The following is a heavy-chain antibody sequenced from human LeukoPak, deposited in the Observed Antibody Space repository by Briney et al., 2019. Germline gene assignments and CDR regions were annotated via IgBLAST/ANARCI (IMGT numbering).Heavy chain of an antibody. J-gene: IGHJ4*02. CDR3: ARFKGSYYFSFDY. D-gene: IGHD1-26*01. CDR2: IYPGDSDT. CDR1: GYSFTSYW. V-gene: IGHV5-51*01. Sequence: RGESLKISCKGSGYSFTSYWIGWVRQIPGKGPEWMGIIYPGDSDTRYSPSFQGQVTISADKSISTAYLQWSSLKASDTAMYYCARFKGSYYFSFDYWGQGTLVTVSS.